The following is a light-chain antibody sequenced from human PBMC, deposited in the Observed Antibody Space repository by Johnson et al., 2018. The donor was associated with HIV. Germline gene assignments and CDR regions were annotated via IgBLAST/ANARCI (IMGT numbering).Light chain of an antibody. J-gene: IGLJ1*01. V-gene: IGLV1-51*01. CDR3: GTWDSSLSAYV. CDR1: SSNIGRNY. Sequence: QSVLSQPPSVSAAPGQKVTISCSGSSSNIGRNYVSWYQQLPGTAPKLLIFDNNKRPSGIPDRFSASKSGTSANLGITGLQTGDEADYYCGTWDSSLSAYVFGTGTKVTVL. CDR2: DNN.